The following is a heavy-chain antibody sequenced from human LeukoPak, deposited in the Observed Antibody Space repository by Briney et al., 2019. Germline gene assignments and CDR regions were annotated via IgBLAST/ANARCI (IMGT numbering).Heavy chain of an antibody. CDR2: IYHSGST. Sequence: PSETESLNCAVSGGSISSGGYSWSWIRQPPGKGLEWIGYIYHSGSTYYNPSLKSRVTISVDRSKNQFSLKLSSVTAADTAVYYCAASQAWAIFGVGEGYWGQGTLVTVSS. D-gene: IGHD3-3*01. CDR1: GGSISSGGYS. CDR3: AASQAWAIFGVGEGY. J-gene: IGHJ4*02. V-gene: IGHV4-30-2*01.